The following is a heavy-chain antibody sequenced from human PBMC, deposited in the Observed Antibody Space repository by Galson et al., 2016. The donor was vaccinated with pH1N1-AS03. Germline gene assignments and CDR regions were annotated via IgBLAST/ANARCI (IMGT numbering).Heavy chain of an antibody. CDR1: GDSMDSSSYH. V-gene: IGHV4-39*01. CDR2: VYYSGRT. Sequence: SETLSLTCSVSGDSMDSSSYHWGWIRQPPGKGLEWIGTVYYSGRTYYNPSLNRRVTISVDVSRRHFSLKLKSVSATDTGVYYCARQATPEGWLHYTCFDPWGQGTLVPVSS. J-gene: IGHJ5*02. D-gene: IGHD5-24*01. CDR3: ARQATPEGWLHYTCFDP.